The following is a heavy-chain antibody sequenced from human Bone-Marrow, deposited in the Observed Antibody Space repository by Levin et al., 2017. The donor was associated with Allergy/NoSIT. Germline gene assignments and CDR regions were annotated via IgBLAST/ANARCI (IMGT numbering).Heavy chain of an antibody. J-gene: IGHJ6*02. D-gene: IGHD3-10*01. CDR3: ARDSVLYGSGSYYLVMDNRTGYYYGMDV. CDR2: ISSSSSYI. CDR1: GFTFSSYS. V-gene: IGHV3-21*03. Sequence: GESLKISCAASGFTFSSYSMNWVRQAPGKGLEWVSSISSSSSYIYYADSVKGRFTISRDNAKNSLYLQMNSLRAEDTAVYYCARDSVLYGSGSYYLVMDNRTGYYYGMDVWGQGTTVTVSS.